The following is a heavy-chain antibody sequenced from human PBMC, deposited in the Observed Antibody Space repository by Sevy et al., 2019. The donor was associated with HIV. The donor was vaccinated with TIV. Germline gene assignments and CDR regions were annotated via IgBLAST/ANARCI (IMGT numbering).Heavy chain of an antibody. D-gene: IGHD3-22*01. Sequence: GGSLRLSCTASGFTFSSYAMYWVRQAPGKGLEWVAVISIDGNNKDYADSVKGRFTISIDNSKNTLYLQMNSLRAEDTAVYYCASHYYDSTGYYYPLDYWGQGTLVTVSS. CDR1: GFTFSSYA. V-gene: IGHV3-30*04. J-gene: IGHJ4*02. CDR2: ISIDGNNK. CDR3: ASHYYDSTGYYYPLDY.